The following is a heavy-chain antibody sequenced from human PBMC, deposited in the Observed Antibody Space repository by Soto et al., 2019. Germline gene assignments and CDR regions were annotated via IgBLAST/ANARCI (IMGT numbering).Heavy chain of an antibody. D-gene: IGHD6-19*01. CDR2: ISGSGGST. J-gene: IGHJ5*02. CDR3: AKDRGSSGSRWFDP. Sequence: GGSLRLSCAASGFTFSSYAMSWVRQAPGKGLEWVSAISGSGGSTYYADSVKGRFTISRDNSKNTLYLQMNSLRAEDTAVYFCAKDRGSSGSRWFDPWGQGTLVTVSS. V-gene: IGHV3-23*01. CDR1: GFTFSSYA.